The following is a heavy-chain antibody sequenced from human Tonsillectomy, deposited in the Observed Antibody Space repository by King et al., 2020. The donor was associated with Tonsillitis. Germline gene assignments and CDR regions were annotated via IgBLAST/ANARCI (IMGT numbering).Heavy chain of an antibody. Sequence: QLQESGPGLVKPSETLSLTCTVSGGSISSYYWSWIRQPPGKGLEWVGYIYHSGSTSYNPSLKSRVTISVDTSKNQFSLKMSSVSAADTAVYYFARGVNDYVWGSYRYDYWGQGTLVTVSS. CDR2: IYHSGST. CDR1: GGSISSYY. J-gene: IGHJ4*02. V-gene: IGHV4-59*01. D-gene: IGHD3-16*02. CDR3: ARGVNDYVWGSYRYDY.